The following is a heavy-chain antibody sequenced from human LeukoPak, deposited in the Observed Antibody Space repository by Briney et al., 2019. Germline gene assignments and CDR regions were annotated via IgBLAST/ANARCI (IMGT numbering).Heavy chain of an antibody. CDR1: GGSISSYY. CDR3: TRSSGWYLDY. J-gene: IGHJ4*02. CDR2: IYYSGST. V-gene: IGHV4-59*01. D-gene: IGHD6-19*01. Sequence: SETLSLTCTVSGGSISSYYWSWIRQPPGKGLEWIGYIYYSGSTNYNPSLKSRVTISVDTSKNQFSLKLSSVTAADTAVYYCTRSSGWYLDYWGQGTLVTVSS.